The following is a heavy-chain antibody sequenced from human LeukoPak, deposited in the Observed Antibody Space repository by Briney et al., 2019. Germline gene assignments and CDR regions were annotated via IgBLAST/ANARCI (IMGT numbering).Heavy chain of an antibody. D-gene: IGHD5-12*01. CDR1: EFTFSSYG. CDR2: IRYDGSNK. Sequence: PGGSLRLSCAASEFTFSSYGMHWVRQAPGKGLEWVAFIRYDGSNKYYADSVKGRFTISRDNSKNTLYLQMNSLRAEDTAVYYCAKDHPQMVYSGYEFDYWGQGTLVTVSS. V-gene: IGHV3-30*02. J-gene: IGHJ4*02. CDR3: AKDHPQMVYSGYEFDY.